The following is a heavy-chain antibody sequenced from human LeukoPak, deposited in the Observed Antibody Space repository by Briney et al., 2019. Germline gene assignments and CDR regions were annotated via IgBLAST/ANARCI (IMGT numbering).Heavy chain of an antibody. CDR2: ISYEGSNK. V-gene: IGHV3-30-3*01. CDR1: GFTFNSYA. Sequence: PGRSLRLSCAVSGFTFNSYAMHWVRQTPGKGLEWVAVISYEGSNKYYADSVKGQFTISRDNPMHTLYLQMNSLRVEDTAIYYCARSLWFATTNFDYWGQGSLVTVSS. CDR3: ARSLWFATTNFDY. D-gene: IGHD3-10*01. J-gene: IGHJ4*02.